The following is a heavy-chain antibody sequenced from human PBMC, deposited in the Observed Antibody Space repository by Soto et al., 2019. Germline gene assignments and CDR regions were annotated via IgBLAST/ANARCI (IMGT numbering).Heavy chain of an antibody. J-gene: IGHJ3*02. D-gene: IGHD5-12*01. CDR3: ARVWEMAPINDAFDI. CDR1: GYTFTSYY. CDR2: INPSGGST. V-gene: IGHV1-46*01. Sequence: QVQLVQSGAEVKKPGASVKVSCKASGYTFTSYYMHWVRQAPGQGLEWMGIINPSGGSTSYAQKFQGRVTMTRDTSTSTVYMELSSLRSEDTAVYYCARVWEMAPINDAFDIWGQGTMVTVSS.